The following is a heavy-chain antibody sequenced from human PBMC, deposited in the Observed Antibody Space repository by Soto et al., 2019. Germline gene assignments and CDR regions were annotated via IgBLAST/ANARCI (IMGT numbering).Heavy chain of an antibody. CDR1: GFTFSSYS. Sequence: EVQLVESGGGLVKPGGSLRLSCAASGFTFSSYSMNWVRQAPGKGLEWVSSISSSSSYIYYADSVKGRFTISRDNAKNSLYLQMNSLRAEDTAVHYCASHFRAYSSGWVHFDYWGQGTLVTVSS. V-gene: IGHV3-21*01. J-gene: IGHJ4*02. CDR2: ISSSSSYI. CDR3: ASHFRAYSSGWVHFDY. D-gene: IGHD6-19*01.